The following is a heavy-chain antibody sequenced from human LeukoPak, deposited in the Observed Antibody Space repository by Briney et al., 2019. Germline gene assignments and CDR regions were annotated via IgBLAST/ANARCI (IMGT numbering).Heavy chain of an antibody. Sequence: ASVKVSCKASGYTFTSYAMNWVRQAPGQGLEWMGWINTNTGNPTYAQGFTGRFVFSLVTSVSTAYLQISSLKAEDTAVYYCARDEYYYDSSGYYSHFDYWGQGTLVTVSS. D-gene: IGHD3-22*01. J-gene: IGHJ4*02. CDR3: ARDEYYYDSSGYYSHFDY. V-gene: IGHV7-4-1*02. CDR2: INTNTGNP. CDR1: GYTFTSYA.